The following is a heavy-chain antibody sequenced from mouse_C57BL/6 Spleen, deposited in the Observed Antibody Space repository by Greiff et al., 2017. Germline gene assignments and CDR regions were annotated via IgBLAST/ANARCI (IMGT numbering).Heavy chain of an antibody. J-gene: IGHJ3*01. CDR3: ARIGLRQAWFAY. CDR2: IWPGGGT. CDR1: GFSLTSYA. Sequence: QVQLKESGPGLVAPSQSLSITCTVSGFSLTSYAISWVRQPPGKGLEWLGVIWPGGGTTYNSALRSRLSISKDNSKSQVFIKMNMLQTDDTARYYCARIGLRQAWFAYWGKGTLVTVSA. D-gene: IGHD2-4*01. V-gene: IGHV2-9-1*01.